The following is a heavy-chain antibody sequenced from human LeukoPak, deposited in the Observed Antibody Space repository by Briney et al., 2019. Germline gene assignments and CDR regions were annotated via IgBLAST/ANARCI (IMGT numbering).Heavy chain of an antibody. CDR1: GFTFSSYA. CDR3: AKSPLDTIFGVVITASWFDP. J-gene: IGHJ5*02. D-gene: IGHD3-3*01. CDR2: ISGSGGST. V-gene: IGHV3-23*01. Sequence: PGGSLRLSCAASGFTFSSYAMSWVRQAPGKGLEWVSAISGSGGSTYYADSVKGRFTISRDNSKNTLYLQMNSLRAEDTAVYYCAKSPLDTIFGVVITASWFDPWGRGTLVTVSS.